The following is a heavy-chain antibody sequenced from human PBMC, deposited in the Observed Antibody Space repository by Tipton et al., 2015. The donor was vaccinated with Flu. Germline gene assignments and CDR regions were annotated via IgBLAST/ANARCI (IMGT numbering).Heavy chain of an antibody. J-gene: IGHJ3*02. CDR2: IYSGGST. CDR1: VGSISSYN. CDR3: ARGGGLGPGAFDI. V-gene: IGHV4-4*07. D-gene: IGHD3-16*01. Sequence: TLSLTCTVSVGSISSYNWNWIRQPAGKGLEWIGRIYSGGSTNYNPSLKRRVTMSIDSSKNQLSLKMTSVTAADTAVYYCARGGGLGPGAFDIWGQGTMVTVSS.